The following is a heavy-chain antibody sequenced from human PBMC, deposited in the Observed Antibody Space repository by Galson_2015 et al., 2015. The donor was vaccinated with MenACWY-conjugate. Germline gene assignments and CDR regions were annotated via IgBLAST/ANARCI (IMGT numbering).Heavy chain of an antibody. V-gene: IGHV1-3*01. Sequence: FQGRVTITRDTSASTAYMELSSLTSEDTAIYYCARGGFSSGWSFDYWGQGTLVTVSS. J-gene: IGHJ4*02. CDR3: ARGGFSSGWSFDY. D-gene: IGHD6-19*01.